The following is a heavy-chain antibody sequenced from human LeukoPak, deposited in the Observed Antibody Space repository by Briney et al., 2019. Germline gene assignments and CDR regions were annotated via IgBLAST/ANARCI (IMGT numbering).Heavy chain of an antibody. CDR1: GFTFSSYE. V-gene: IGHV3-48*03. J-gene: IGHJ6*02. Sequence: EGSLRLSCAVSGFTFSSYEMNWVRQAPGKGLEWVSYISSSGTTTYYADSVKGRFTISRENVKNSLYLQMDSLRAEDTALYYCARGYIVRGMDVWGQGTTVIVSS. D-gene: IGHD5-18*01. CDR2: ISSSGTTT. CDR3: ARGYIVRGMDV.